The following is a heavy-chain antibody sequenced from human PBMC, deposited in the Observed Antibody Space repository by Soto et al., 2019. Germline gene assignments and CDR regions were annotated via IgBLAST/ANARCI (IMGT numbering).Heavy chain of an antibody. Sequence: GGSLRLSCAASGFTFSSYWMSWVRQAPGKGLEWVANIKQDGSEKYYVDSVKGRFTISRDNAKNSLYLQMNSLRAEDTAVYYCAKATYSSGWRYYFDFWGQGTQVTVSS. CDR3: AKATYSSGWRYYFDF. D-gene: IGHD6-19*01. CDR2: IKQDGSEK. CDR1: GFTFSSYW. V-gene: IGHV3-7*01. J-gene: IGHJ4*02.